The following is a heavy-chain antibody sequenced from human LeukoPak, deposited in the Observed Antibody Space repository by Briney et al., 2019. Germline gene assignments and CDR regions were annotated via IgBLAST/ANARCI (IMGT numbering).Heavy chain of an antibody. Sequence: RGSLRLSCAASGFTFSSYGMHWVRQAPGKGLEWVAVIWYDGSNKYYADSVKGRFTITRDNSKNTLYLQMNSLRAEDTAVYYCARDRRRGFGELFGWGQGTLVTVSS. CDR2: IWYDGSNK. D-gene: IGHD3-10*01. CDR3: ARDRRRGFGELFG. CDR1: GFTFSSYG. V-gene: IGHV3-33*01. J-gene: IGHJ4*02.